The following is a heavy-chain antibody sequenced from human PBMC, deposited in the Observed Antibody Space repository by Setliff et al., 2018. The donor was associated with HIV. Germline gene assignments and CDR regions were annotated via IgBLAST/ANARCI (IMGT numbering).Heavy chain of an antibody. V-gene: IGHV4-31*03. J-gene: IGHJ5*02. Sequence: SETLSLTCTVSGDSLSSDYYYWTWIRQHPEKGLEWIGYVYYTGKTYYNPSLESRISMSVDTSKNQFSLKLTSVTAADTAIYYCARDLTSNSNCFEPWGQGTQVTVSS. D-gene: IGHD4-4*01. CDR1: GDSLSSDYYY. CDR2: VYYTGKT. CDR3: ARDLTSNSNCFEP.